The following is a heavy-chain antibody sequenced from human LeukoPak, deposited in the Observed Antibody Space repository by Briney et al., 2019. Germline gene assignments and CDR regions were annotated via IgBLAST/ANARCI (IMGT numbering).Heavy chain of an antibody. CDR1: GYTFTSYG. D-gene: IGHD2-2*01. CDR3: ASHYCSSTSCYLNSASDI. Sequence: ASVKVSCKASGYTFTSYGISWVRQAPGQGLEWMGWISAYNGNTNYAQKLQGRVTMTTDTSTSTAYMELRSLRSDDTAVYYCASHYCSSTSCYLNSASDIWGQGTMVTVSS. V-gene: IGHV1-18*01. J-gene: IGHJ3*02. CDR2: ISAYNGNT.